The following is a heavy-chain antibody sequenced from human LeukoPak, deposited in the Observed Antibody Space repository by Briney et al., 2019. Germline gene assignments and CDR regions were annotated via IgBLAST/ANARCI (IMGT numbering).Heavy chain of an antibody. J-gene: IGHJ6*03. V-gene: IGHV4-34*01. CDR3: ARYSVVVVPAAITSNYYYYYYMDV. D-gene: IGHD2-2*02. CDR2: INHGGST. CDR1: GGSFSGYY. Sequence: MPSETLSLTCAVYGGSFSGYYWSWIRQPPGKGLEWIGEINHGGSTNYNPSLKSRVTISVDTSKNQFSLKLSSVTAADTAVYYCARYSVVVVPAAITSNYYYYYYMDVWGKGTTVTVSS.